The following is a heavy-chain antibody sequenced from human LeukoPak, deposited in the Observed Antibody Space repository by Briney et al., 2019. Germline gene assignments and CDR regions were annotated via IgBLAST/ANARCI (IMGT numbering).Heavy chain of an antibody. CDR2: IKQDGSEK. J-gene: IGHJ6*02. Sequence: GRSLRLSCAASGFTFSSYWMSWVRQAPGKGLEWVANIKQDGSEKYYVDSVKGRFTISRDNAKNSLYLQMNSLRAEDTAVYYCARLDYDFWSGYFYYYYGMDVWGQGTTATVSS. D-gene: IGHD3-3*01. CDR3: ARLDYDFWSGYFYYYYGMDV. V-gene: IGHV3-7*01. CDR1: GFTFSSYW.